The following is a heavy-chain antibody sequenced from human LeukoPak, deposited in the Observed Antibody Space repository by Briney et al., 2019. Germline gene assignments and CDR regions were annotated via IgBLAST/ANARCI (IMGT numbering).Heavy chain of an antibody. V-gene: IGHV3-21*01. Sequence: GGSLRLSCAASGFTFSSYEMNWVRQAPGKGLEWVSSISSSSSYIYYADSVKGRFTISRDNAKNSLYLQMNSLRAEDTAVYYCARADEMATMNDAFDIWGQGTMVTVSS. CDR1: GFTFSSYE. J-gene: IGHJ3*02. D-gene: IGHD5-24*01. CDR2: ISSSSSYI. CDR3: ARADEMATMNDAFDI.